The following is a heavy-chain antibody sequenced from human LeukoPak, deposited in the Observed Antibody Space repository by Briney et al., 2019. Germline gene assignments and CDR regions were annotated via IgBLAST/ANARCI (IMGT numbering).Heavy chain of an antibody. Sequence: TGGSLRLSCAASGFTFSRYWMSWVRQAPGKGLEWVANINHHGSEKYYVVSVEGRFTISRDNAKNSLYLQVNSLRADDTAVYYCARDGAAHGSGSFGDWGQGTLVTVSS. CDR2: INHHGSEK. D-gene: IGHD3-10*01. V-gene: IGHV3-7*01. CDR1: GFTFSRYW. CDR3: ARDGAAHGSGSFGD. J-gene: IGHJ4*02.